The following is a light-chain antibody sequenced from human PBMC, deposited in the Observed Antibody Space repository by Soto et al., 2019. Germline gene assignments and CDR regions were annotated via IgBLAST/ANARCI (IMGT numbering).Light chain of an antibody. CDR3: QQYGPSPMYT. J-gene: IGKJ2*01. CDR1: QTVNSDY. Sequence: DSVLTQSPGTLSLSPGERVTLSCRASQTVNSDYLAWYQKKPGQAPRLLIYDASSRATGIPDRFSGSVSGTDITLTISRLEPEDFAVYYCQQYGPSPMYTFGQGTKLEIK. CDR2: DAS. V-gene: IGKV3-20*01.